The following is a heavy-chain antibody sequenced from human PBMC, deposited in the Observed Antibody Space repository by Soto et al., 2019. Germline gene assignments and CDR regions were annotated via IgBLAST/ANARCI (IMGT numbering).Heavy chain of an antibody. Sequence: SETLSLTCTVSGGSVSSSSYYWGWIRQPPGKGLEWIGSIYYSGITYSNPSLKSRVTISVDTSKNQLSLRLNSVTAADTAVYYCARHQGSYYKDHFGYWGQGALVTVSS. CDR3: ARHQGSYYKDHFGY. D-gene: IGHD3-10*01. J-gene: IGHJ4*02. CDR2: IYYSGIT. CDR1: GGSVSSSSYY. V-gene: IGHV4-39*01.